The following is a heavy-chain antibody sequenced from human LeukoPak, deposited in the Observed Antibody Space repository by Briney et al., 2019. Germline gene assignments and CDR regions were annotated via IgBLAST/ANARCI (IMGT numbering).Heavy chain of an antibody. CDR2: IYPDDSDT. J-gene: IGHJ4*02. V-gene: IGHV5-51*01. CDR1: GYSFTTYW. CDR3: ASVKDFWNTPQAFFDY. D-gene: IGHD3-3*01. Sequence: GESLKISWKGSGYSFTTYWIAWVRQMPGKGLEWMGIIYPDDSDTRYSPSFQGQVTISADKSITTTYLPWSSLKASDTAMYYCASVKDFWNTPQAFFDYWGQGTLVTVSS.